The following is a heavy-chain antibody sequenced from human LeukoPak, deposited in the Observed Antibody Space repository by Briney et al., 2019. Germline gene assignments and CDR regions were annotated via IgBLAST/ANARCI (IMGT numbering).Heavy chain of an antibody. Sequence: SGPTLVKPTQTLTLTCTFSGFSLSTSGVGVGWIRQPPGKALEWLALIYWNDDKRYSPSLKSRLTITKDTSKNQVVLTMTNMDPVDTATYYCAHTTTMIVVGAFDIWGQGTMVTVSS. V-gene: IGHV2-5*01. CDR2: IYWNDDK. CDR1: GFSLSTSGVG. CDR3: AHTTTMIVVGAFDI. J-gene: IGHJ3*02. D-gene: IGHD3-22*01.